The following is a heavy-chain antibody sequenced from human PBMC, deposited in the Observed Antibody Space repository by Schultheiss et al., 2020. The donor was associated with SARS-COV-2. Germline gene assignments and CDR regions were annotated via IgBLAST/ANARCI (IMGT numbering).Heavy chain of an antibody. D-gene: IGHD2-2*01. Sequence: SQTLSLTCAVYGGSFSGYYWSWIRQPPGKGLEWIGYIYHSGSTNYNPSLKSRVTISVDTSKNQFSLKLSSVTAADTAVYYCARGLYCSSTSCSHAFDIWGQGTMVTVSS. V-gene: IGHV4-34*01. CDR1: GGSFSGYY. CDR2: IYHSGST. J-gene: IGHJ3*02. CDR3: ARGLYCSSTSCSHAFDI.